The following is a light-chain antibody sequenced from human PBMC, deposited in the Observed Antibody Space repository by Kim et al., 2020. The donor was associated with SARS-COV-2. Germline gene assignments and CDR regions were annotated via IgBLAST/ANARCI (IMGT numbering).Light chain of an antibody. V-gene: IGLV3-21*04. CDR3: QVWDSSSDHVI. CDR2: YDS. J-gene: IGLJ2*01. Sequence: APGKTARFTCGGNNIGSKRVLWYQPKPGQTPVLVIYYDSDRPSGITERLSGSNSGNTDTLTISRVEAGDEADYYCQVWDSSSDHVIFGGGKQLTVL. CDR1: NIGSKR.